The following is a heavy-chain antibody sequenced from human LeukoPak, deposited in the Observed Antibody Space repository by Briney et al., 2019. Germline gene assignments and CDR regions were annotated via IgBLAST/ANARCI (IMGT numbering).Heavy chain of an antibody. Sequence: ASVKFSCKASGYTFTSYYMHWVRQAPGQGLEWMGIINPSGGSTTYAQKFQGRVTMTRDTSTSTAYMELSSLRSEDTAVYCCARGYGDYAYWGQGTLVTVSS. V-gene: IGHV1-46*01. D-gene: IGHD4-17*01. CDR1: GYTFTSYY. CDR2: INPSGGST. CDR3: ARGYGDYAY. J-gene: IGHJ4*02.